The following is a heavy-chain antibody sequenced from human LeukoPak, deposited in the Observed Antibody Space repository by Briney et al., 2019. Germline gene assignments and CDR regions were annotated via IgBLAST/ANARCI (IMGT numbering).Heavy chain of an antibody. V-gene: IGHV3-66*01. Sequence: GGSLRLFCAASGFTFSGFAMCWVRQAPGKGLEWVSVIYSGGSIYYADSVKGRFTSSRDNSKNTVYLQLNSLRVEDTAVYFCARDSHKGFWGQGVLVTVSS. CDR2: IYSGGSI. J-gene: IGHJ4*02. CDR1: GFTFSGFA. CDR3: ARDSHKGF.